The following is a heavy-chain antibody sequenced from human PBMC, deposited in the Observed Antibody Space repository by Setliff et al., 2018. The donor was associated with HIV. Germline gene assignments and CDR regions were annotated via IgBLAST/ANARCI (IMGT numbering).Heavy chain of an antibody. CDR2: IGTGGDT. Sequence: LRLSCEASGFTFSDYDFHWVRQAAGKGLEWVSAIGTGGDTYYVDSVKGRYTISRENARNSLYLQMNSLRVGDTAVYYCAREIRTVYTGGHYFYGIDVWGQGTAVTVSS. J-gene: IGHJ6*02. D-gene: IGHD3-16*01. CDR3: AREIRTVYTGGHYFYGIDV. CDR1: GFTFSDYD. V-gene: IGHV3-13*01.